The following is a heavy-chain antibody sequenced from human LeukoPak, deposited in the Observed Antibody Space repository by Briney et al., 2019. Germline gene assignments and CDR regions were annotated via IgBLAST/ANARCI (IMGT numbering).Heavy chain of an antibody. CDR3: ARREAGTSHFDY. D-gene: IGHD1-7*01. Sequence: SETLSLTCTVSGGSISSSSYYWGWIRQPPGKGLEWIGSIYYSGSTYYNPSLKSRVTISVDTSKNQFSLKLGSVTAADTAVYYCARREAGTSHFDYWGQGTLVTVSS. V-gene: IGHV4-39*01. J-gene: IGHJ4*02. CDR2: IYYSGST. CDR1: GGSISSSSYY.